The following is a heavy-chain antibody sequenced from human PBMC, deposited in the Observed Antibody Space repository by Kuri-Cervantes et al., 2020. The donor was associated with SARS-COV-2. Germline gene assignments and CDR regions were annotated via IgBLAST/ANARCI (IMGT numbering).Heavy chain of an antibody. CDR1: GVTFSSYA. Sequence: GESLKISCAASGVTFSSYAMSWVRQAPGKGLEWVSAISGSGGSTYYADSVKGRFTISRDNSKNTLYPQMNSLRAEDTAVYYCAIPPFSRAPSYYYYMDVWGKGTTVTVSS. J-gene: IGHJ6*03. V-gene: IGHV3-23*01. CDR2: ISGSGGST. CDR3: AIPPFSRAPSYYYYMDV. D-gene: IGHD2/OR15-2a*01.